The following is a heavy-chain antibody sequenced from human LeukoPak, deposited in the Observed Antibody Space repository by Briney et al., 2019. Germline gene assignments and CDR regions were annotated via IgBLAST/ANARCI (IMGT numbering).Heavy chain of an antibody. V-gene: IGHV3-66*01. Sequence: ETLSLTCTVSGGSISNDYWSWIRQAPGKGLEWVSVIYTGGSTYYAGSVKGRFTISRDNSKNTLYLRMNSLRAEDTAVYYCATVGVWFGELPFDYWGQGTLVTVSS. CDR1: GGSISNDY. J-gene: IGHJ4*02. D-gene: IGHD3-10*01. CDR2: IYTGGST. CDR3: ATVGVWFGELPFDY.